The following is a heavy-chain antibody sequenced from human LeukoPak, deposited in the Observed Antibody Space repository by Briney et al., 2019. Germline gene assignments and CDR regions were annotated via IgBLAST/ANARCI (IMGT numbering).Heavy chain of an antibody. V-gene: IGHV3-21*01. J-gene: IGHJ4*02. Sequence: GGSLRLSCAASGITFSSYGMSWVRQAPGKGLEWVSSISSSSSYIYYADSVKGRFTISRDNAKNSLYLQMNSLRAEDTAVFYCATNDYGASDYWGQGTLVTVSS. CDR3: ATNDYGASDY. CDR1: GITFSSYG. D-gene: IGHD4-17*01. CDR2: ISSSSSYI.